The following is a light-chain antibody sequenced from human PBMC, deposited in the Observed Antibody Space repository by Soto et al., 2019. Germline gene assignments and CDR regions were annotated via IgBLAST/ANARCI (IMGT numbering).Light chain of an antibody. CDR2: EGS. V-gene: IGKV1-5*03. CDR3: QQYATSSRT. CDR1: QSVSNW. Sequence: DIQMTQSPSALSASVGDRVTITCRASQSVSNWLAWYRQKPGEAPKLLIYEGSTLERGVPSRFNGRGSWTEFPLTISSLQPDDFATFYCQQYATSSRTFGHGTKVEVK. J-gene: IGKJ1*01.